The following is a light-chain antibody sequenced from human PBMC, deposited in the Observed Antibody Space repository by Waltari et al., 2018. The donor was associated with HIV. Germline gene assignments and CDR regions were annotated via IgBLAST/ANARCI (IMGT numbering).Light chain of an antibody. Sequence: QSVVTQSPSASGTPGPSFPISCSGSRSNIVRNNVFWYQHLPGPAPKLLIYRDNQRPSGIPDRIAGSRSGTSASLAISGLRSEDEAVYYCVVWDDSLSGVVVGGGTSLTVL. CDR1: RSNIVRNN. J-gene: IGLJ2*01. V-gene: IGLV1-47*01. CDR3: VVWDDSLSGVV. CDR2: RDN.